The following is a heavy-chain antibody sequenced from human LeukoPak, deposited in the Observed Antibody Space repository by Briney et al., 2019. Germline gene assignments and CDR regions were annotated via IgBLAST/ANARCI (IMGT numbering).Heavy chain of an antibody. V-gene: IGHV4-59*08. D-gene: IGHD6-6*01. J-gene: IGHJ5*02. CDR1: GGSISSCY. CDR3: SCWQSTISSRCFDP. Sequence: SETLSLTCTLSGGSISSCYWSWVRQPPGKGLEWIGSIYYSGGTNYNPSLQSRGTISLDTSKIKFSLKLSTVTAADPAVYYCSCWQSTISSRCFDPWRQGTLVTVSS. CDR2: IYYSGGT.